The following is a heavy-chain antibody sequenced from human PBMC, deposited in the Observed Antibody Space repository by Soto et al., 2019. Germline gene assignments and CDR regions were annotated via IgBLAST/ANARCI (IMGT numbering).Heavy chain of an antibody. Sequence: QVQLAESGGGVVQSGRSLRLSCAASGFTFSNYIMHWVRQAPGKGLEWVAVILDDGNNKYYADSVKGRFTISRDNSKNTLYLQMNSLRTEDKAVYYCARDDEGGSYCDLGYWGQGTLGTVSS. CDR3: ARDDEGGSYCDLGY. V-gene: IGHV3-30-3*01. CDR2: ILDDGNNK. J-gene: IGHJ4*02. D-gene: IGHD1-26*01. CDR1: GFTFSNYI.